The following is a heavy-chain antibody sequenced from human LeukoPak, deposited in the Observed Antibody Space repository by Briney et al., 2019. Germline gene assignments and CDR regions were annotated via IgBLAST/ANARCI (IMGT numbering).Heavy chain of an antibody. D-gene: IGHD6-6*01. CDR1: GDSDSSNTTA. J-gene: IGHJ4*02. V-gene: IGHV6-1*01. CDR2: TYYRSKWFY. CDR3: TRGSIFTY. Sequence: SQALSLTCAISGDSDSSNTTAWNWIRQSPSRGLEWLGRTYYRSKWFYDYAVSVKSRVTINPDTSKNQVSLQMNSVTPEDTAVYYCTRGSIFTYWGQGTLVTVSS.